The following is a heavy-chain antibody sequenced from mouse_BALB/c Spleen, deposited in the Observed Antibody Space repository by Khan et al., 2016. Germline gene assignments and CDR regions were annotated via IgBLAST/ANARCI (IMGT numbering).Heavy chain of an antibody. CDR1: GFNIKDTY. CDR2: IDPANGNT. J-gene: IGHJ1*01. V-gene: IGHV14-3*02. CDR3: ANWDWYFGV. Sequence: VQLQQSGAELVKPGASVKLSCTASGFNIKDTYMHWVKQRPEQGLEWIGRIDPANGNTKYDPKFQGKATITADTSSNTAYLQLSSLTSEDTAVDYCANWDWYFGVWGAGATITVSS. D-gene: IGHD4-1*01.